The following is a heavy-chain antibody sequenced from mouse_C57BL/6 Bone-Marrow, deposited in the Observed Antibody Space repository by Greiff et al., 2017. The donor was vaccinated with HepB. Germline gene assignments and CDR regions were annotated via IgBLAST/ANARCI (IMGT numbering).Heavy chain of an antibody. CDR3: ASSDYDWDYVDY. V-gene: IGHV7-3*01. J-gene: IGHJ2*01. CDR2: IRNKANGYTT. CDR1: GFTFTDYY. D-gene: IGHD2-4*01. Sequence: EVKLMESGGGLVQPGGSLSLSCAASGFTFTDYYMSWVRQPPGKALEWLGFIRNKANGYTTEYSASVKGRFTISRDNSQSILYLQMNALRAEDSATEYCASSDYDWDYVDYWGQGTTLTVSS.